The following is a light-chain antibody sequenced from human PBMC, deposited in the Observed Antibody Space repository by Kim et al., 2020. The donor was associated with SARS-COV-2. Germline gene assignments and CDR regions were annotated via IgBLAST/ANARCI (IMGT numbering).Light chain of an antibody. V-gene: IGLV8-61*01. Sequence: QTVVTQEPSFSVSPGGTVTLTCGLNSGSVSTTYYPSWYQQTPGQAPRTLIYNTNTRSSGVPDRFSGSILGNKAALTITGAQADDESDYYCVLYVGSGTWVFGGGTQLTVL. J-gene: IGLJ3*02. CDR1: SGSVSTTYY. CDR2: NTN. CDR3: VLYVGSGTWV.